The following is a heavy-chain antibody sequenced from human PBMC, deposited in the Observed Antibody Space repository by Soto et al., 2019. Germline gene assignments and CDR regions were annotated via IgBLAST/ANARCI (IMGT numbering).Heavy chain of an antibody. CDR3: ARDETYYYGSGPV. J-gene: IGHJ4*02. D-gene: IGHD3-10*01. CDR2: IKQDGSEK. Sequence: VGSLRLSCAASGFTFSTYWMSWVRQAPGKGLEWVANIKQDGSEKYYVDSVKGRFTISRDNAKNSLYLQMNSLRAEDTAAYYCARDETYYYGSGPVGGQGTLVTVS. CDR1: GFTFSTYW. V-gene: IGHV3-7*01.